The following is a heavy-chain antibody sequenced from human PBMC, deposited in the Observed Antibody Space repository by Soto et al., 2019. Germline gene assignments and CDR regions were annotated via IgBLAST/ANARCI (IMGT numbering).Heavy chain of an antibody. CDR2: IYYSGST. V-gene: IGHV4-59*01. J-gene: IGHJ2*01. CDR1: GGSISSYY. Sequence: QVQLQESGPGLVKPSETLSLTCTVSGGSISSYYWSWIRQPPGKGLEWIGYIYYSGSTNYNPSLNSRVTISVDTSKNQFFLKLSSVTAADTAVYYSARYYWYFDLWGRGTLVTVSS. CDR3: ARYYWYFDL.